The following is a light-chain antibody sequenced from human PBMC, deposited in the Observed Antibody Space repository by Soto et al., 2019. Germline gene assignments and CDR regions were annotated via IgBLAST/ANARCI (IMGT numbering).Light chain of an antibody. V-gene: IGKV1-33*01. J-gene: IGKJ3*01. CDR2: DAS. CDR1: QAISTY. CDR3: QDYDNLPIT. Sequence: DIQMTQSPSSLSASVGDRVTITCQASQAISTYLNWYQQKPGKDPKLLIYDASNFETGVPSRFSGSGSGTDFTVTISSLQTEDIATYYCQDYDNLPITVGPGTKMDIK.